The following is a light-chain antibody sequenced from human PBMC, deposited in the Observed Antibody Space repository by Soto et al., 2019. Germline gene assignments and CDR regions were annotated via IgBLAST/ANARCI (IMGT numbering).Light chain of an antibody. CDR3: QQYYSTPSYT. Sequence: DIVMTQSPDSLAVSLGERATINCKSSQSVLYSPNNKNYLAWYQQKPGQPPKLLIYWASTRESGVPDRFSGSGSGTDFTLTISSLQAEDVAVYYCQQYYSTPSYTFGQGTKLEIK. J-gene: IGKJ2*01. CDR1: QSVLYSPNNKNY. V-gene: IGKV4-1*01. CDR2: WAS.